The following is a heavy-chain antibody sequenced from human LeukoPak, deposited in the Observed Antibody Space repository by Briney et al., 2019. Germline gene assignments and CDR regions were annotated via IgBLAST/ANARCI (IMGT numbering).Heavy chain of an antibody. J-gene: IGHJ3*02. V-gene: IGHV4-4*07. CDR3: ARGRYCSADICSGGDAFDI. D-gene: IGHD2-15*01. CDR1: GGSLNNYY. CDR2: IYTRGST. Sequence: SETLSLTCTVSGGSLNNYYWSWIRQPAGKGLEWIGRIYTRGSTNYNPSLKSRVTMSVDTSKNQFSLKLSSVTAADTAVYYCARGRYCSADICSGGDAFDIWGRGTMVSVSS.